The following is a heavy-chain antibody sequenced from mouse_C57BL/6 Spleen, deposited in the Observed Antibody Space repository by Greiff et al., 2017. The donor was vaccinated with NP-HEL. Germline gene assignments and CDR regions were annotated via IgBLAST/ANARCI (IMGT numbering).Heavy chain of an antibody. Sequence: EVQGVESGGGLVKPGGSLKLSCAASGFTFSSYAMSWVRQTPEKRLEWVATISDGGSYTYYPDNVKGRFTISRDNAKNNRYLQMSHLKSEDTAMYYCAMAKGYYSNCEGYAMDYWGPGSSVTVSS. CDR2: ISDGGSYT. CDR1: GFTFSSYA. V-gene: IGHV5-4*01. J-gene: IGHJ4*01. D-gene: IGHD2-5*01. CDR3: AMAKGYYSNCEGYAMDY.